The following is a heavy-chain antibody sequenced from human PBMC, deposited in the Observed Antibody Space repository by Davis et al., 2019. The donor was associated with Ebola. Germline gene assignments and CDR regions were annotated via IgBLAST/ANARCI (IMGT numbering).Heavy chain of an antibody. D-gene: IGHD1-26*01. J-gene: IGHJ5*02. CDR2: ISAYNGNT. Sequence: ASVKVSCKASAYTFTSYDINWVRQAPGQGLEWMGWISAYNGNTNYAQKLQGRVTMTTDTSTSTAYMELRSLRSDDTAVYYCARTRSGSSPYNWFDPWGQGTLVTVSS. CDR3: ARTRSGSSPYNWFDP. V-gene: IGHV1-18*01. CDR1: AYTFTSYD.